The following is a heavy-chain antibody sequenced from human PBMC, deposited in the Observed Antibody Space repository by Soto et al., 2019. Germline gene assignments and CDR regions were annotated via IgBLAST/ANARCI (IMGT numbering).Heavy chain of an antibody. Sequence: QVQLVQSGAEMKKPGSSVKVSCQSSGGTFNTYAMNWVRQAPGQGPEWMGDISPMFGAANYAPKFQGRVTITADESTGTSYMQLSSLTSEDTAIYFCAREVQVHTPAFVYWGQGTLVTVSS. D-gene: IGHD3-10*01. V-gene: IGHV1-69*19. CDR3: AREVQVHTPAFVY. CDR2: ISPMFGAA. J-gene: IGHJ4*02. CDR1: GGTFNTYA.